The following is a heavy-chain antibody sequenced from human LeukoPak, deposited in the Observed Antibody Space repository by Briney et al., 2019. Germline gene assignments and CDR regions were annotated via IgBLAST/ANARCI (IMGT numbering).Heavy chain of an antibody. CDR2: IDYSGST. J-gene: IGHJ4*02. CDR3: ARVLLRKSRAAFDY. CDR1: GCSISSGDYD. V-gene: IGHV4-30-4*01. Sequence: SQTLSLTCTVSGCSISSGDYDWSWLRQPPGKGLEWIGYIDYSGSTYYNPSLKSRVTISVDTSKNQFSLKLSSVTAADTAVYYCARVLLRKSRAAFDYWGQGTLVTVSS. D-gene: IGHD2/OR15-2a*01.